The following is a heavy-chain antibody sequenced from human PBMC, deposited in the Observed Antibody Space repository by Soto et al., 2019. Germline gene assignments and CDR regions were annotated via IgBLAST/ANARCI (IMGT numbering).Heavy chain of an antibody. CDR3: AREQQLVLRSYYGMDV. V-gene: IGHV4-4*02. CDR1: GGSISSSNC. D-gene: IGHD6-13*01. CDR2: IYHSGST. Sequence: SETLSLTCAVSGGSISSSNCWSWVRQPPGKGLEWIGEIYHSGSTNYNPSLKSQVTISVDKSKNQFSLKLSSVTAADTAVYYCAREQQLVLRSYYGMDVWGQGTTVTVSS. J-gene: IGHJ6*02.